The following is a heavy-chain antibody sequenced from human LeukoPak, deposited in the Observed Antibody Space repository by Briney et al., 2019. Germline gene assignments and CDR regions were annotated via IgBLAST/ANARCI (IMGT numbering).Heavy chain of an antibody. D-gene: IGHD3-3*01. CDR3: GREFLVAHRPGAWFDP. J-gene: IGHJ5*02. V-gene: IGHV4-30-2*01. Sequence: PSQTLSLTCVVSGDSISSGAYSWSWIRQPPGKGLEWIGYIFHTGSTFYNPSLKSRLTISVDNSKNQFSLRLSSVAAADTAVYYCGREFLVAHRPGAWFDPWGQGTLVTVSP. CDR2: IFHTGST. CDR1: GDSISSGAYS.